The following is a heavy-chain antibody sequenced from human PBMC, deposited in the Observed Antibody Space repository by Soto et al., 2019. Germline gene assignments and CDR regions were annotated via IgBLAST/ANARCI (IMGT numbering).Heavy chain of an antibody. Sequence: QVQLVQSGAEVKTAGSSLKVSCKVSGSRFSNYVISWVRQAPGHWLEWLGRIIPIFNSTKYAQNFQGRVTITADKSTSTASLELSSLRSDDTAVYYCTREGRGKKAGYNGLVSLGYWGQGTLVTVSS. D-gene: IGHD2-2*02. CDR1: GSRFSNYV. V-gene: IGHV1-69*06. CDR2: IIPIFNST. CDR3: TREGRGKKAGYNGLVSLGY. J-gene: IGHJ4*02.